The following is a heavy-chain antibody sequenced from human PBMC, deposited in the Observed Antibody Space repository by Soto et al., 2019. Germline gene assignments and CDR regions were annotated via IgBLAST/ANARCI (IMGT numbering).Heavy chain of an antibody. CDR1: GGSFSSYI. CDR3: AKSPNPASATPSYYGMDV. CDR2: IIPVLGVE. D-gene: IGHD2-15*01. Sequence: QVQLVQSGAEVKKPGSSVKVSCKASGGSFSSYIVSWVRQAPGQGLEWMGRIIPVLGVEYYAQKFQGRVTITAXKXTXTXNRELSSLRSEDTAVYYCAKSPNPASATPSYYGMDVWGLGTTVTVS. V-gene: IGHV1-69*02. J-gene: IGHJ6*02.